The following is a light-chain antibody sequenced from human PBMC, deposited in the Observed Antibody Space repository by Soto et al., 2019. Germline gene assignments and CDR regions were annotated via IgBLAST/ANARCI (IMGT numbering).Light chain of an antibody. J-gene: IGKJ1*01. V-gene: IGKV3-15*01. CDR2: GAS. Sequence: EILMTQSPATLSVSPGERATLSCRASQSVSSNLAWYQQKPGRAPRLLIYGASTRATGIPARFSGGGSGTEFTLTISSLQSEDFAVYYCQQYNSWPPWTFGQGTKVDIK. CDR1: QSVSSN. CDR3: QQYNSWPPWT.